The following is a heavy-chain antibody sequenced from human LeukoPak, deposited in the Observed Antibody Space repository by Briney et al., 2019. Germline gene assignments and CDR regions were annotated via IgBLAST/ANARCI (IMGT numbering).Heavy chain of an antibody. V-gene: IGHV4-59*08. CDR3: ARHLTTVTPFDY. J-gene: IGHJ4*02. CDR1: GGSISSYY. CDR2: IYYSGST. Sequence: SETLSLTCTVSGGSISSYYWSWIRQPPGKGLEWIGYIYYSGSTNYNPSLKSRVTISVDTSKNQFSLKLSSVTAADTAVYYCARHLTTVTPFDYRGQGTLVTVSS. D-gene: IGHD4-17*01.